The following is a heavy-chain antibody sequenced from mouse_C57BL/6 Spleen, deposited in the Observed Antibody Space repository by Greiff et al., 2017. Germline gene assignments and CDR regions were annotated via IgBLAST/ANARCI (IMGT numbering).Heavy chain of an antibody. CDR2: INPNNGGT. J-gene: IGHJ1*03. CDR3: ARHYYGSSPYFDV. D-gene: IGHD1-1*01. CDR1: GYTFTDYY. Sequence: EVQLKQSGPELVKPGASVKISCKASGYTFTDYYMNWVKQSHGKSLEWIGDINPNNGGTSYNQKFKGKATLTVDKSSSTAYMELRSLTSEDSAVYYCARHYYGSSPYFDVWGTGTTVTVSS. V-gene: IGHV1-26*01.